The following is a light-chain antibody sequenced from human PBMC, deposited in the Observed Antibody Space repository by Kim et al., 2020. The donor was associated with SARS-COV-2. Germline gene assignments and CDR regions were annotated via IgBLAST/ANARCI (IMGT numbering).Light chain of an antibody. CDR3: QSFDSILSGSL. Sequence: QRVTISCTGSTSNIGAGYEVHWYQQLPGTAPKLLIYGNTNRPSGVPDRFSASKSGTSASLAITGLQAGDEADYYCQSFDSILSGSLFGGGTKLTVL. J-gene: IGLJ2*01. CDR1: TSNIGAGYE. V-gene: IGLV1-40*01. CDR2: GNT.